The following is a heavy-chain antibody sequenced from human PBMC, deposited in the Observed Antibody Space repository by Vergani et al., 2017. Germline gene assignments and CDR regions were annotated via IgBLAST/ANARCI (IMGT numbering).Heavy chain of an antibody. V-gene: IGHV4-4*02. Sequence: QVQLQESGPGLVKPSGTLSLTCAVSGGSISSSNWWSWVRQPPGKGLEWIGEIYHSGRTNYNPSLKSRVTISVDKSKNQFSLKLSSVTAADTAVYYCARDLRSAYWSSSGYYEELWGQGTLVTVSS. D-gene: IGHD3-22*01. J-gene: IGHJ4*02. CDR3: ARDLRSAYWSSSGYYEEL. CDR1: GGSISSSNW. CDR2: IYHSGRT.